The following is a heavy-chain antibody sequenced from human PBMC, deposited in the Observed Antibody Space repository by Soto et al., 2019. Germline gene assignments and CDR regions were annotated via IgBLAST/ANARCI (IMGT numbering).Heavy chain of an antibody. Sequence: QVRLVESGGGVVQPGRSLRLSCEASGFTFSSYGIHWVRQAPGKGLEWVAVIWYDGSNKYYADSVKGRFSISRDKSKNTLYLLMNSMRAEDTAVYYCARGNGVATTMGWFDPWGPGTLVTVSS. CDR2: IWYDGSNK. CDR3: ARGNGVATTMGWFDP. CDR1: GFTFSSYG. D-gene: IGHD5-12*01. V-gene: IGHV3-33*01. J-gene: IGHJ5*02.